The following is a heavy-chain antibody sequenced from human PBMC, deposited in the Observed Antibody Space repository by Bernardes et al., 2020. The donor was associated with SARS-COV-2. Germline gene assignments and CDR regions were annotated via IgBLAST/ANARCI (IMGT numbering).Heavy chain of an antibody. Sequence: GGSLILSCAASGFTFSSYWMSWVRQAPGKGLEWVANIKQDGSEKYYVDSVKGRFTISRDNAKNSLYLQMNSLRAEDTAVYYCARDTRSGDQDTYYYYGMGVWGQRATVTVSS. J-gene: IGHJ6*02. D-gene: IGHD2-21*02. V-gene: IGHV3-7*03. CDR2: IKQDGSEK. CDR1: GFTFSSYW. CDR3: ARDTRSGDQDTYYYYGMGV.